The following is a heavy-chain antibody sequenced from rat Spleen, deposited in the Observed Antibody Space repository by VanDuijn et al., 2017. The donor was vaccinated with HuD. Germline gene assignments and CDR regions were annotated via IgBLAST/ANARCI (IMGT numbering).Heavy chain of an antibody. J-gene: IGHJ2*01. V-gene: IGHV5-29*01. Sequence: EVQLVESGGGLVQPGRSLKLSCAASGFTFSRSAMAWVRQAPAKGLEWVATISYDGSSTYYRDSVKGRLTISRDNAKSTLYLQMDSLRSEGTATYYCARQITTRDYFDYWGQGVMVTVSS. CDR1: GFTFSRSA. CDR2: ISYDGSST. CDR3: ARQITTRDYFDY. D-gene: IGHD1-10*01.